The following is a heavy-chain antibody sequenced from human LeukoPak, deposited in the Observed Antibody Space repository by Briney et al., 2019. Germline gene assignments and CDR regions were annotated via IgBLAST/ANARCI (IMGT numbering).Heavy chain of an antibody. Sequence: SETLSLTCTVSGGSISSYYWSWIRQPAGKGLEWLGRFSTSGSTNYNPSLKSRATMSVDTPKNQFSLKLSSVTAADTAVYYCARDTIAAKDYYYYMDVWGKGTTVTISS. CDR2: FSTSGST. V-gene: IGHV4-4*07. D-gene: IGHD6-13*01. CDR1: GGSISSYY. J-gene: IGHJ6*03. CDR3: ARDTIAAKDYYYYMDV.